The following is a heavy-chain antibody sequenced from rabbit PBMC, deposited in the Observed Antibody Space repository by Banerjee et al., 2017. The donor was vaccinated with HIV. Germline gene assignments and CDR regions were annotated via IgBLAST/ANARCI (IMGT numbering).Heavy chain of an antibody. V-gene: IGHV1S45*01. CDR2: IDTSSGST. Sequence: QEQLKETGGGLVQPGGSLTLSCKASGFDFSSSYYMCWVRQAPGKGLEWIACIDTSSGSTWYANWAKGRFTISKTSSTTVTLQMTSLTAADTATYFCARSYTSAWGDGWNFDLWGPGTLVTVS. CDR3: ARSYTSAWGDGWNFDL. CDR1: GFDFSSSYY. J-gene: IGHJ4*01. D-gene: IGHD4-1*01.